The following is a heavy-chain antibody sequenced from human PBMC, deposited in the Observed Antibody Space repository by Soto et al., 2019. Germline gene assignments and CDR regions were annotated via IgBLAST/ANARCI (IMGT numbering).Heavy chain of an antibody. CDR2: INHSGST. D-gene: IGHD3-16*01. CDR1: GGSFSGYY. Sequence: SETLSLTCAVYGGSFSGYYWSWIRQPPGKGLEWIGEINHSGSTNYNPSLKSRVTISVDTSKNQVSLKLSSVTAADTAVYYCASLPYIWGSFAHFDYCVQGTLVTVFS. CDR3: ASLPYIWGSFAHFDY. V-gene: IGHV4-34*01. J-gene: IGHJ4*02.